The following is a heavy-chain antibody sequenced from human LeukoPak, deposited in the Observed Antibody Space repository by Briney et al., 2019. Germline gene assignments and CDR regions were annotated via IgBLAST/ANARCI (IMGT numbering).Heavy chain of an antibody. V-gene: IGHV1-18*01. CDR1: GYTFTSYG. CDR2: ISAYNGNT. CDR3: ARATNFYYYYGMDV. J-gene: IGHJ6*02. Sequence: GASVKVSFKASGYTFTSYGISWVRQAPGQGLEWMGWISAYNGNTNYAQKLQGRVTMTRDTSTSTVYMELSSQRSEDTAVYYCARATNFYYYYGMDVWGQGTTVTVSS. D-gene: IGHD1-26*01.